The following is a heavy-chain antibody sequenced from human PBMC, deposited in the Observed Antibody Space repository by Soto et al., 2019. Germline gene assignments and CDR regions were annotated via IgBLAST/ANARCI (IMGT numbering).Heavy chain of an antibody. CDR2: INHSGST. D-gene: IGHD1-26*01. J-gene: IGHJ1*01. CDR3: ARGGLSGSYYVAPEYFQH. V-gene: IGHV4-34*01. CDR1: GGSFRGYY. Sequence: ASETLFLPPAVYGGSFRGYYWSWIRQTPGKGLEWIGEINHSGSTNYNPSLKSRVTISVDTSKNQFSLKLSSVTAADTAVYYCARGGLSGSYYVAPEYFQHWGQGTLVTVSS.